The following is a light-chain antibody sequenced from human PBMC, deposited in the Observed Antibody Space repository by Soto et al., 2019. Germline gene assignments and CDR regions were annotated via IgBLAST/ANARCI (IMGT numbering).Light chain of an antibody. V-gene: IGLV1-40*01. CDR1: SSNIGAGND. Sequence: QSVLTQPPSVSGAPGQRVTISCTGSSSNIGAGNDVPWYQQHPGKAPKLLIYGNSNRPSGVPYRFSGCKSCTTASLPITGRHDAEDDDYYYQCYDSSLSGVVFGGGTKLTVL. CDR3: QCYDSSLSGVV. J-gene: IGLJ2*01. CDR2: GNS.